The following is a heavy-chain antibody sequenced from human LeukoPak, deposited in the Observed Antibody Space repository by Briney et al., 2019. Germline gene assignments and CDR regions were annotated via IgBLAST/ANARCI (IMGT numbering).Heavy chain of an antibody. CDR3: ARGGYGDYFWFDP. Sequence: ASVKVSCKASGGTFSSYAISWVRQAPGQGLEWMGRIIPILGIANYAQKFQGRVTITADKSTSTAYMELSSLRSEDTAVYYCARGGYGDYFWFDPWGQGTLVTVSS. J-gene: IGHJ5*02. V-gene: IGHV1-69*04. D-gene: IGHD4-17*01. CDR1: GGTFSSYA. CDR2: IIPILGIA.